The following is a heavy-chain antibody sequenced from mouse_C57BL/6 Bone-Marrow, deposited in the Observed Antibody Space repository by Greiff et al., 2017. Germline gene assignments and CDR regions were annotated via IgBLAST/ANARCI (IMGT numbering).Heavy chain of an antibody. D-gene: IGHD4-1*01. V-gene: IGHV1-76*01. CDR2: IYPGSGNT. Sequence: SGAELVRPGASVKLSCKASGYTFTDYYINWVKQRPGQGLEWIARIYPGSGNTYYNEKFKGKATLTAEKSSSTAYMQLSSLTSEDSAVYFCAFWDGWYFDVWGTGTTVTVSS. CDR1: GYTFTDYY. J-gene: IGHJ1*03. CDR3: AFWDGWYFDV.